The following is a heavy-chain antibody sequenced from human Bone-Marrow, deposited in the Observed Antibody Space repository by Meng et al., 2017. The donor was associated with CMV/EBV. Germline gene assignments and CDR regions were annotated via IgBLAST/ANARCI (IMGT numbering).Heavy chain of an antibody. Sequence: SETLSLTCTVSGGSISSSSYYWGWIRQPPGKGLEWIGEINQSGSTNCNPTLKSRVTISIDTSKNHFSLNLTSVTAADTAVYYCARKDYYDISGHAFDIWGQGTMVTVSS. CDR3: ARKDYYDISGHAFDI. V-gene: IGHV4-39*02. D-gene: IGHD3-22*01. J-gene: IGHJ3*02. CDR2: INQSGST. CDR1: GGSISSSSYY.